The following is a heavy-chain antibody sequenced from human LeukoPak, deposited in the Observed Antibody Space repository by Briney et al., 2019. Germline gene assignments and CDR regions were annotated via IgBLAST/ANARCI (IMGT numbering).Heavy chain of an antibody. CDR3: ARDFRVGPYYYYYMDV. Sequence: SETLSLTCTVSGGSISSYYWSWIRQPAGKGLEWIGRIYTSGSTNYNPSLKSRVTMSVDTSKNQFSLKLSSVTAADTAVYYCARDFRVGPYYYYYMDVWGKGTTVTVSS. J-gene: IGHJ6*03. D-gene: IGHD1-26*01. CDR2: IYTSGST. CDR1: GGSISSYY. V-gene: IGHV4-4*07.